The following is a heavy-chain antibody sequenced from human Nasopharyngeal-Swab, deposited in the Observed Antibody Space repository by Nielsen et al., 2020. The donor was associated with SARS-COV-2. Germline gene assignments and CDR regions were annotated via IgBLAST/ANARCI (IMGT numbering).Heavy chain of an antibody. V-gene: IGHV3-23*01. CDR3: ARIGVGATYYFDY. J-gene: IGHJ4*02. CDR2: ISGSGGST. D-gene: IGHD1-26*01. Sequence: GESLKISCAASGFTFSSYAMSWVRQAPGKGLEWVSAISGSGGSTYYADSVKGRFTISRDNSKNTLYLQMNSLRAEDTAVYYCARIGVGATYYFDYWGQGTLVTVSS. CDR1: GFTFSSYA.